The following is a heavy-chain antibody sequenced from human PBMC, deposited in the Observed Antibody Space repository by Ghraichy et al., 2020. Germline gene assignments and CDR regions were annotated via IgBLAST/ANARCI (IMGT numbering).Heavy chain of an antibody. CDR2: INPNTGVT. V-gene: IGHV1-2*02. J-gene: IGHJ4*02. CDR1: GYTFIGYY. Sequence: ASVKVSCKTSGYTFIGYYIHWVRQAPGQGLEWMGWINPNTGVTNYAQKFQGRVTMTRDTSITTAYMELSSLRSDDTAVYFCATLGGSYDSSGFYPRFDYWGQGTLVTVSS. D-gene: IGHD3-22*01. CDR3: ATLGGSYDSSGFYPRFDY.